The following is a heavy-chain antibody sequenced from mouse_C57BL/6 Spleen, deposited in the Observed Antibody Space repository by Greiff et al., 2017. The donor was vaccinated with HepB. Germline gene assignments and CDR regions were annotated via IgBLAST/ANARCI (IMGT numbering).Heavy chain of an antibody. CDR1: GYTFTSYW. CDR3: AYYGNYDSMDD. CDR2: IDPGSGST. J-gene: IGHJ4*01. V-gene: IGHV1-55*01. D-gene: IGHD2-1*01. Sequence: VQLQQPGAELVKPGASVKMSCKASGYTFTSYWINWVKQGPGQGLEWIGDIDPGSGSTNDNEKFKRNATLTVDTSSSTAYMQLSSLTSEDSAVYYCAYYGNYDSMDDWGQGTSVTVSS.